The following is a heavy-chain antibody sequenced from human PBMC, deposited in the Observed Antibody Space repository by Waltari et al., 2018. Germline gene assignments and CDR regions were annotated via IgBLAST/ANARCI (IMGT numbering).Heavy chain of an antibody. CDR3: AREGLLGYCSSTSCSRAYYYYMDV. V-gene: IGHV4-4*07. CDR2: IYTSGST. CDR1: GGSISRYY. J-gene: IGHJ6*03. Sequence: QVQLQESGPGLVKPSETLSLTCTVPGGSISRYYWSWIRQPAGQGLEWMGRIYTSGSTNSNPSLKSRVTMSVDTSKNQFSLKLSSVTAADTAVYYCAREGLLGYCSSTSCSRAYYYYMDVWGKGTTVTVSS. D-gene: IGHD2-2*01.